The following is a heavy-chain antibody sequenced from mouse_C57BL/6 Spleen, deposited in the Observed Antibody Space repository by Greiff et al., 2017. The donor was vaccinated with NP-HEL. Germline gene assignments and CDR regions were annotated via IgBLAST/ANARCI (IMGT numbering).Heavy chain of an antibody. CDR3: TRRTVYYYGSSYVSAMDY. CDR1: GYTFTDYE. J-gene: IGHJ4*01. V-gene: IGHV1-15*01. Sequence: QVQLQQSGAELVRPGASVTLSCKASGYTFTDYEMHWVKQTPVHGLEWIGAIDPETGGTAYNQKFKGKAILTADKSSSTAYMELRSLTSEDSAVYYCTRRTVYYYGSSYVSAMDYWGQGTSVTVSS. CDR2: IDPETGGT. D-gene: IGHD1-1*01.